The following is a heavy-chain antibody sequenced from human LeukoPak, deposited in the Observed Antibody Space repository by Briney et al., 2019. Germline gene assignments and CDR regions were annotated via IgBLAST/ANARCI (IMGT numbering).Heavy chain of an antibody. CDR2: IYYSGST. D-gene: IGHD3-22*01. J-gene: IGHJ3*02. CDR3: ARDYYDSSGHLGGYDAFDI. V-gene: IGHV4-59*12. Sequence: SETLSLTCTVSGGSICSYYWSWIRQPPGKGLEWIGYIYYSGSTNYNPSLKSRVTISVDTSKNQFSLKLSSVTAADTAVYYCARDYYDSSGHLGGYDAFDIWGQGTMVTVSS. CDR1: GGSICSYY.